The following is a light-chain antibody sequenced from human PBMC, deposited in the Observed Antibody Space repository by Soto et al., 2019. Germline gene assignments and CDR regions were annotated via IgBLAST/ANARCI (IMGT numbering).Light chain of an antibody. CDR1: QSISSC. J-gene: IGKJ4*01. Sequence: DIQMTQSPSTLSASVGDRVTITCRASQSISSCLAWYQQKPGKAPKLLISAASNLHSAVPSRFCVSGSGTVFTLTISSLQPEDFATYVCQQSYTLSPLTFGGGTKVDIK. V-gene: IGKV1-39*01. CDR2: AAS. CDR3: QQSYTLSPLT.